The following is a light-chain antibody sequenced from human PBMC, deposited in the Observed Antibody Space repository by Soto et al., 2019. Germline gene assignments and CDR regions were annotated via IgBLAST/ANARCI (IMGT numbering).Light chain of an antibody. CDR1: RSDIGSYNY. CDR2: GAS. Sequence: QSALTQPASVSGSPGQSITISCSGTRSDIGSYNYVAWYQQFPGKTPKILIYGASNRPSGVSSRFSGSKSGNTASLTISGLQAGDEADYYCISYTGSSTSYVFGSGTKVTVL. V-gene: IGLV2-14*01. J-gene: IGLJ1*01. CDR3: ISYTGSSTSYV.